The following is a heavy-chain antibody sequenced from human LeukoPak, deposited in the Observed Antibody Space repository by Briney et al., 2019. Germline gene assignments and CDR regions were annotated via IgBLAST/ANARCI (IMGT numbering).Heavy chain of an antibody. J-gene: IGHJ4*02. V-gene: IGHV6-1*01. D-gene: IGHD3-22*01. CDR2: TYYRSKWYN. Sequence: SQTLSLTYAISGDSVSSNSAAWNWIRQSPSRGLEWLGRTYYRSKWYNDYAVSVKSRITISPDTSKNQFSLQLNSVTPEDTAVYYCARERDDYYDSSGYYPSGYFDYWGQGTLVTVSS. CDR3: ARERDDYYDSSGYYPSGYFDY. CDR1: GDSVSSNSAA.